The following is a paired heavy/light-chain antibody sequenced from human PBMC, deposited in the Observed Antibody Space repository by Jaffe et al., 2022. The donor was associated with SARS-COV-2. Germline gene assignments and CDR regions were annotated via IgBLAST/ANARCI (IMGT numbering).Heavy chain of an antibody. CDR3: ARHGTDWISSSGTPVDVIDI. CDR2: IYKTGNT. J-gene: IGHJ3*02. V-gene: IGHV4-39*01. Sequence: QVQLQESGPGLVKPSETLALTCTVSGVSIGGSNYYWGWVRQPPGKGLEWIGTIYKTGNTIYNPSLESRVTISVDTSKNELSLKLTSVTAADTSIYYCARHGTDWISSSGTPVDVIDIWGQGRKVTVSS. CDR1: GVSIGGSNYY. D-gene: IGHD6-13*01.
Light chain of an antibody. CDR1: QRIRNNY. J-gene: IGKJ2*01. CDR2: AAS. Sequence: EIVLTQSPGTLSLSPGERATLSCRASQRIRNNYLAWYQHKPGQAPRFLIHAASSRAPGIPERFSGSGSGTDFTLTITRLEPEDFAVYYCQQYGTSPTTFGQGTKLEIK. V-gene: IGKV3-20*01. CDR3: QQYGTSPTT.